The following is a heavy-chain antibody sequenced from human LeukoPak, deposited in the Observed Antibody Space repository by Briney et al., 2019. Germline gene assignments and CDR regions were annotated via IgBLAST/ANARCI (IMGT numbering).Heavy chain of an antibody. CDR3: ARRGASSSGLDY. J-gene: IGHJ4*02. D-gene: IGHD6-13*01. V-gene: IGHV3-48*01. CDR2: ISGSSSTI. Sequence: GGSLRLSCAASGFTFSSYSMNWVRQAPGKGLEWVSYISGSSSTIYYADSVKGRFTISRDNAKNSLYLQMNSLRAEDTAVYYCARRGASSSGLDYWGQGTLVTVSS. CDR1: GFTFSSYS.